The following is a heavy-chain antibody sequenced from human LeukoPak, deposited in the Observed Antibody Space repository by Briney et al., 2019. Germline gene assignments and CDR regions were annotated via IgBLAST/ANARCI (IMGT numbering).Heavy chain of an antibody. J-gene: IGHJ6*02. CDR3: ARGSDYYYGSGSYYSPKYYYYYGMDV. D-gene: IGHD3-10*01. Sequence: GESLQISCKGSGYSFTSYWIGWVRQMPGKDLEWMGIIYPGDSDTRYSPSFQGQVTISADKSISTSYLQWSSLKASDTAMYYCARGSDYYYGSGSYYSPKYYYYYGMDVWGQGTTVTVSS. V-gene: IGHV5-51*01. CDR1: GYSFTSYW. CDR2: IYPGDSDT.